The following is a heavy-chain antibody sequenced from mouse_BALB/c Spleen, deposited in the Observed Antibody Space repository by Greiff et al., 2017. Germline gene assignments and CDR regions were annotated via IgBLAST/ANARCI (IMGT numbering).Heavy chain of an antibody. V-gene: IGHV2-2*02. J-gene: IGHJ1*01. CDR2: IWSGGST. CDR1: GFSLTSYG. D-gene: IGHD1-1*01. Sequence: VQVVESGPGLVQPSQSLSITCTVSGFSLTSYGVHWVRQSPGKGLEWLGVIWSGGSTDYNAAFISRLSISKDNSKSQVFFKMNSLQANDTAIYYCARSDGSSSYWYFDVWGAGTTVTVSS. CDR3: ARSDGSSSYWYFDV.